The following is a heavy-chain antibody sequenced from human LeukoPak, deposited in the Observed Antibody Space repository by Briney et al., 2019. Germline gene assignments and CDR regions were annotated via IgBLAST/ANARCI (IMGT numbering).Heavy chain of an antibody. D-gene: IGHD1-26*01. J-gene: IGHJ4*02. CDR3: ARGSGSYHTAYMN. CDR2: IYPGDSDT. V-gene: IGHV5-51*01. CDR1: GYSFTSYW. Sequence: PEESLKISCKGSGYSFTSYWIGWVRQMPGKGLEGMGIIYPGDSDTRYSPSFQGQVTISADKSLSTAYLQWSSLKASDTAMYYCARGSGSYHTAYMNWGQGSPVTVSS.